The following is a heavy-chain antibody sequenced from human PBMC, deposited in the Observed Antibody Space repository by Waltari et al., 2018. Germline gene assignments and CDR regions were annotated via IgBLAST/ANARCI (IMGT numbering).Heavy chain of an antibody. V-gene: IGHV1-69*13. D-gene: IGHD6-13*01. J-gene: IGHJ3*02. Sequence: QVHLVQPGAAVKQPGSSVMFSCKASGGTFISYALSWVRQAPGQGLEWMGGVIHMCGTAKYTQKVQGRVKRTADEGKSTAYMERRRLRWVDTAVNYGASAATYSSSWPHDACDIWGQGTMVTVSS. CDR3: ASAATYSSSWPHDACDI. CDR2: VIHMCGTA. CDR1: GGTFISYA.